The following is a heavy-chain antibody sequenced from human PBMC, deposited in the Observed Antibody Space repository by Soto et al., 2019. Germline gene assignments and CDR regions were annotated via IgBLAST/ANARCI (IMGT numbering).Heavy chain of an antibody. V-gene: IGHV4-59*08. CDR1: GGSISGYY. CDR3: ARLEGLATISYYFDF. Sequence: SETLSLTCTVSGGSISGYYWSWIRQPPGEGLEWIGYIYYTGSTDYNPSLKSRVTISLDTPKSQFSLKLSSVTAADTAVYFCARLEGLATISYYFDFWGPGALVTVSS. CDR2: IYYTGST. J-gene: IGHJ4*02. D-gene: IGHD5-12*01.